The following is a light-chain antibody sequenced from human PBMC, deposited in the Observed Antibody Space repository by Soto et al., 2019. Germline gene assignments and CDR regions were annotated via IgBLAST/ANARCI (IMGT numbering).Light chain of an antibody. V-gene: IGLV2-14*01. CDR3: SSYTSTSTWV. CDR2: EVS. Sequence: QSALTQPASVSGSPGQSITISCTGTSSDVGGYKYVSWYQQHPGKAPKLMIYEVSNRPSGVSNRFSGSKSGNTASLTISGLQAEDEADYYCSSYTSTSTWVFGGGTQLPVL. CDR1: SSDVGGYKY. J-gene: IGLJ3*02.